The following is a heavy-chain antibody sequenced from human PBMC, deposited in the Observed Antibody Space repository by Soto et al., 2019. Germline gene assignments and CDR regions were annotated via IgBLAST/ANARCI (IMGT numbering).Heavy chain of an antibody. CDR1: GYTFTSYD. Sequence: QVQLVQSGAEVKKPGASVKVSCKASGYTFTSYDINWVRQATGQGLEWMGWMNPNSGNTVYAQKFQDRVTMTRNNSISTAYKGLSSLRSENTAVYYCARDRNMYGIDVWGQGTTVTVSS. J-gene: IGHJ6*02. CDR3: ARDRNMYGIDV. V-gene: IGHV1-8*01. CDR2: MNPNSGNT.